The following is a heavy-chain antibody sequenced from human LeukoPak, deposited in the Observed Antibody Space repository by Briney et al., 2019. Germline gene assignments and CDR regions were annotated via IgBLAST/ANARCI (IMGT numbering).Heavy chain of an antibody. J-gene: IGHJ4*02. CDR3: AKASGTYLYYFDY. Sequence: GGSLRLSCAASGFTFSSYWMSWVRQAPGKGLEWVANIKQDGSEKYYVDSVKGRFTISRDNAKNSLYLQMSSLRAEDTALYYCAKASGTYLYYFDYWGQGTLVTVSS. D-gene: IGHD1-26*01. V-gene: IGHV3-7*03. CDR1: GFTFSSYW. CDR2: IKQDGSEK.